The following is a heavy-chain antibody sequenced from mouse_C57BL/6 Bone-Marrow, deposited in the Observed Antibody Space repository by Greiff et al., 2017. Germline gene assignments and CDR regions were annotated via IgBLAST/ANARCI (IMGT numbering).Heavy chain of an antibody. J-gene: IGHJ2*01. CDR3: ATKGGGLRLDY. V-gene: IGHV1-19*01. Sequence: VQLQQSGPVLVKPGASVKMSCKASGYTFTDYYMNWVKQSHGQSLEWIGVINPYNGGTSYNQKFKGKATLTVDKSSSTAYMELNSLTSEDSAVYYGATKGGGLRLDYWGQGTTLTVSS. CDR2: INPYNGGT. CDR1: GYTFTDYY. D-gene: IGHD2-4*01.